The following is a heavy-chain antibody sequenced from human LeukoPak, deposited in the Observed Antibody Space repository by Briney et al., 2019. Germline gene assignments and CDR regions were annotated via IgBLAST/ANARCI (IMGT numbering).Heavy chain of an antibody. CDR2: ISLNGGST. J-gene: IGHJ5*02. V-gene: IGHV3-20*04. Sequence: GGSLRLSCAASGFTFDEYGMSWVRQAPGKGLEWVSGISLNGGSTGYAAAVKGRFTISRDNAENSLYLLLNSLRVEDTAVYYCARGSTLGSCTSSSCHNWFDPWGQGTLVTVSS. CDR3: ARGSTLGSCTSSSCHNWFDP. CDR1: GFTFDEYG. D-gene: IGHD2-2*01.